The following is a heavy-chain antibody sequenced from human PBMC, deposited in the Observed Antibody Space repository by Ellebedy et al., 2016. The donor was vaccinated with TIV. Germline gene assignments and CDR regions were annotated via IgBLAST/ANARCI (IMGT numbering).Heavy chain of an antibody. V-gene: IGHV4-30-4*01. CDR2: IYYSGST. D-gene: IGHD3-10*01. CDR3: AAVYGSGKNDY. J-gene: IGHJ4*02. Sequence: SETLSLTXTVSGGSISSGDYYWSWIRQPPGKGLEWIGYIYYSGSTYYNPSLKSRVTISVDTSKNQFSLKLSSVTAADTAVYYCAAVYGSGKNDYWGQGTLVTVSS. CDR1: GGSISSGDYY.